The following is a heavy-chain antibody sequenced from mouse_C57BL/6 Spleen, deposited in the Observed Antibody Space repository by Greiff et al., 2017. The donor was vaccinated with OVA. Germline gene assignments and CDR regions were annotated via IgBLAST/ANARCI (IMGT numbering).Heavy chain of an antibody. CDR3: ARNGYDDAMDY. CDR1: GFTFSDYY. Sequence: EVKLMESEGGLVQPGSSMKLSCTASGFTFSDYYMAWVRQVPEKGLEWVANINYDGSSTYYLDSLKSRFIISRDNAKNILYLQMSSLKSEDTATYYCARNGYDDAMDYWGQGTSVTVSS. CDR2: INYDGSST. V-gene: IGHV5-16*01. J-gene: IGHJ4*01. D-gene: IGHD2-2*01.